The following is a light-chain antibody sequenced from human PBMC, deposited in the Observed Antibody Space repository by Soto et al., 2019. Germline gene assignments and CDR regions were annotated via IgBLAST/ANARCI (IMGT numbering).Light chain of an antibody. V-gene: IGKV3-15*01. J-gene: IGKJ4*01. CDR2: GAS. CDR3: QQRSNWPT. CDR1: QSVSSN. Sequence: EIVMTQSPATLSVSPGERATLSCRASQSVSSNLAWYQQKPGQAPRLLIYGASTRATGIPASFSGSGSGTDFALTISSLQSEDYAVYYCQQRSNWPTFGAGTKVEIK.